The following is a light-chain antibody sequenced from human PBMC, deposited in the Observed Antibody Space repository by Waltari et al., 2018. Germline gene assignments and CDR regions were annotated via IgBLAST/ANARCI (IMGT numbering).Light chain of an antibody. J-gene: IGLJ1*01. V-gene: IGLV2-23*02. CDR3: CSYAGASTYV. CDR1: RGDVGGYNY. CDR2: DVS. Sequence: QSALTQPAPVSGSPGQSITLPCTGTRGDVGGYNYVSWYQQHPGKAPKLMIYDVSKRPSGASNRFSGSKSGNTASLTVSGLQAEDEADYYCCSYAGASTYVFGTGTKVTVL.